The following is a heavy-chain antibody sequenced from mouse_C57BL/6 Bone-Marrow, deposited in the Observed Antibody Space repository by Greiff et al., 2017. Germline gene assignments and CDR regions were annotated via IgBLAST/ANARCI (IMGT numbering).Heavy chain of an antibody. V-gene: IGHV1-69*01. CDR2: IDPSDSYT. J-gene: IGHJ2*01. D-gene: IGHD3-2*02. Sequence: QVQLQQPGAELVMPGASVKLSCKASGYTFTSYWMHWVKQRPGQGLEWIGEIDPSDSYTNYNQKFKGKSTLTVDKSSSTAYMQLSSLTSGDSAVYYWGKESRQRRPYYFDYWGRGTTLTVSS. CDR3: GKESRQRRPYYFDY. CDR1: GYTFTSYW.